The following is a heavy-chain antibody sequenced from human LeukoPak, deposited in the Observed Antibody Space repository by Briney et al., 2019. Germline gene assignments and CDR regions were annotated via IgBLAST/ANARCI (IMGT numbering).Heavy chain of an antibody. D-gene: IGHD3-16*01. CDR3: ARGSVGGGNYFDY. CDR1: GFTFSSYA. Sequence: GGSLRLSCAASGFTFSSYAMSWVRQAPGKGLEWVSAISGSGGSTYYADSVKGRFTISRDNSKDTLYLQMNSLRAEDTAVYYCARGSVGGGNYFDYWGQGTLVTVSS. J-gene: IGHJ4*02. CDR2: ISGSGGST. V-gene: IGHV3-23*01.